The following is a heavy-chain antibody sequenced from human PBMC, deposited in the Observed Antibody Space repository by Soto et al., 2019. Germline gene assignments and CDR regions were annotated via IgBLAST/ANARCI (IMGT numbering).Heavy chain of an antibody. CDR2: IYSGGST. D-gene: IGHD4-17*01. CDR3: ARDLNNGDGDYYYYYYGMDV. CDR1: GFTVSSNY. V-gene: IGHV3-66*01. Sequence: GGSLRLSCAASGFTVSSNYMSWVRQAPGKGLEWVSVIYSGGSTYYADSVKGRFTISRDNSKNTLYLQMNSLRAEDTAVYYCARDLNNGDGDYYYYYYGMDVWGQGTTVTVSS. J-gene: IGHJ6*02.